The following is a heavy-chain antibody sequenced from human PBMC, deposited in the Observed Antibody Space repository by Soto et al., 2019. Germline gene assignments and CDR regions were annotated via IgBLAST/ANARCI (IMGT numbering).Heavy chain of an antibody. Sequence: EVQLVESGGGLVQPGGSLRLSCAASGFTFSDHYIDWVRQAPGKGLEWVSRTRNKANRYTTEYAASVKGRFTISRDGSESSLYLQMNSLTTEDTAVYYCTRSSGSYRYFDLWGRGTLVTVSS. J-gene: IGHJ2*01. CDR2: TRNKANRYTT. V-gene: IGHV3-72*01. CDR1: GFTFSDHY. CDR3: TRSSGSYRYFDL. D-gene: IGHD1-26*01.